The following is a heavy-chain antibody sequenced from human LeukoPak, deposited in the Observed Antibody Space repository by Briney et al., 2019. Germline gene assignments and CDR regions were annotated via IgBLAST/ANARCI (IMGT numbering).Heavy chain of an antibody. CDR3: ARDYDSSGYLDY. J-gene: IGHJ4*02. V-gene: IGHV1-69*01. D-gene: IGHD3-22*01. CDR1: GGTFSSYA. CDR2: IIPIFGTA. Sequence: SVKVSCRASGGTFSSYAISWVRQAPGQGLEWMGGIIPIFGTANYAQKFQGRVTITADESTSTAYMELSSLRSEDTAVYYCARDYDSSGYLDYWGQGTLVTVSS.